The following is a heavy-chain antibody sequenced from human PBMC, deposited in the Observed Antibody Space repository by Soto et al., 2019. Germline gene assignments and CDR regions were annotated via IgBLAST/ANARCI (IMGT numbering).Heavy chain of an antibody. J-gene: IGHJ4*01. CDR3: GNSRLGNSPSAIDS. Sequence: GGSLRLSCAASAFTFRNNVLSWVRQARGKGLDWVSGITGRGRDTYYADAVKGRFTISRDNSKNMVFLQIHSLRAEEKALYYCGNSRLGNSPSAIDSWGPGSLVTVSS. D-gene: IGHD6-25*01. CDR2: ITGRGRDT. CDR1: AFTFRNNV. V-gene: IGHV3-23*01.